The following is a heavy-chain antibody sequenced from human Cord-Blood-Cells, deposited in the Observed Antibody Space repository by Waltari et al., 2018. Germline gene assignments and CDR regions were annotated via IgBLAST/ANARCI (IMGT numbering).Heavy chain of an antibody. V-gene: IGHV4-31*03. CDR1: GGSLSRGCYH. Sequence: QVQLQESGPGLVKPSPTLSLTCPVSGGSLSRGCYHWSWTRQHPGKGLEWIGYIYYSGSTYYNPSLKSRVTISVDTSKNQFSLKLSSVTAADTAVYYCVTWGSGSPSNFDYWGQGTLVTVSS. CDR2: IYYSGST. J-gene: IGHJ4*02. CDR3: VTWGSGSPSNFDY. D-gene: IGHD3-10*01.